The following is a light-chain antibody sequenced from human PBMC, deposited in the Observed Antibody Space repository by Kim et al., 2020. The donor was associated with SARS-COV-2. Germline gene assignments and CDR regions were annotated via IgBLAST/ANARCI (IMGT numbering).Light chain of an antibody. J-gene: IGKJ2*01. CDR2: AAS. V-gene: IGKV1-17*03. CDR3: LQHYRYPLT. CDR1: QDISNY. Sequence: DIQMTQSPSAMSASVGDRVTITCRASQDISNYLAWFQQKPGTVPKRLIYAASSLQSGVPSRFSGSGSGTEFTLTISSLRPEDFATYYCLQHYRYPLTFGQGTKLEI.